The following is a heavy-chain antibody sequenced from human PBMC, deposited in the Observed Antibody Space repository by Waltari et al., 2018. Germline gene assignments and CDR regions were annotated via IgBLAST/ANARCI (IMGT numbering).Heavy chain of an antibody. V-gene: IGHV4-34*01. CDR3: ARGTPLGGVIVNHSNDY. CDR1: GGSFSGYY. J-gene: IGHJ4*02. Sequence: QVQLQQWGAGLLKPSETLSLTCAVYGGSFSGYYWSWIRQPPGKGLEWIGEINHIGSTNYNPSLKSRVTISVDTSKNQFSLKLSSVTAADTAVYYCARGTPLGGVIVNHSNDYWGQGTLVTVSS. CDR2: INHIGST. D-gene: IGHD3-16*02.